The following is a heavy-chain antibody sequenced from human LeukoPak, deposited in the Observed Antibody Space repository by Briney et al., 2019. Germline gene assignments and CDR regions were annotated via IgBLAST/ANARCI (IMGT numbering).Heavy chain of an antibody. CDR3: ASTGYEYYALDI. CDR1: EFSFSSYS. D-gene: IGHD5-12*01. J-gene: IGHJ3*02. CDR2: IKQDGSEK. Sequence: GGSLRLSCAASEFSFSSYSMSWVRQAPGKGLEWVANIKQDGSEKYYADSVKGRFTISRDNAKNSLYLQMNSLRAEDTAVYYCASTGYEYYALDIWGQGTMVNVSS. V-gene: IGHV3-7*01.